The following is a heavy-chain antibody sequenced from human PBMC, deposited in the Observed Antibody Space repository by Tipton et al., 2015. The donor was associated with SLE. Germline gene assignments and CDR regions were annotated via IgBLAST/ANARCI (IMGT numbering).Heavy chain of an antibody. V-gene: IGHV4-34*12. Sequence: TLSLTCAVYGGSFSGYYWSWIRQSPGKGLEWIGEIIHSGDTNYNPSLKSRVTISVDTSKNQFSLKLSSVTAADTAVYYCARDPRGGDAFDIWGQGTLVTVSS. CDR2: IIHSGDT. J-gene: IGHJ4*02. CDR3: ARDPRGGDAFDI. CDR1: GGSFSGYY. D-gene: IGHD3-16*01.